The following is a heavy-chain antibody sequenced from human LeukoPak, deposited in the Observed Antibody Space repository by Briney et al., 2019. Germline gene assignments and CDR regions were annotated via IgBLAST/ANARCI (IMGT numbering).Heavy chain of an antibody. V-gene: IGHV3-20*04. Sequence: GGSLRLSCIASGFTFYDYGMSWVRQAPGKGREWVSGINWNGGSRGYADSVKGRFTISRDNAKNSLYLQMNSLRAEDTALYYCARGGGVAVAPESVDYWGQGTLVIVSS. CDR2: INWNGGSR. D-gene: IGHD6-19*01. CDR1: GFTFYDYG. CDR3: ARGGGVAVAPESVDY. J-gene: IGHJ4*02.